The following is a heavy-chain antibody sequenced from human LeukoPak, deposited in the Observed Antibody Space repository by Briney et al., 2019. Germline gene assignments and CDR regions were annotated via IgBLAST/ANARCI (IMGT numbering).Heavy chain of an antibody. Sequence: SETLSLTCAVSGGSISSGGYSWSWIRQPPGKGLEWIGYIYYSGSTYYNPSLKSRVTISVDTSKNQFSLKLSSVTAADTAVYYCARPRAGIDAFDIWGQGTMVTVSS. CDR1: GGSISSGGYS. V-gene: IGHV4-30-4*07. J-gene: IGHJ3*02. CDR3: ARPRAGIDAFDI. D-gene: IGHD1-26*01. CDR2: IYYSGST.